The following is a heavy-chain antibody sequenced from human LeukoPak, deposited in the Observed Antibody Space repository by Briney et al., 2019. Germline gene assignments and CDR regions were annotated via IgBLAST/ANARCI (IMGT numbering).Heavy chain of an antibody. D-gene: IGHD1-26*01. Sequence: SETLSLTCSVSGGSISSGGYYWSWIRQHPGKGLEWIGYIYYSGSTYYNPSLKSRVTISVDTSKNQFSLKLSSVTAADTAVYYCARGVGAFEFDIWGQGTMVTVSS. J-gene: IGHJ3*02. CDR2: IYYSGST. CDR3: ARGVGAFEFDI. V-gene: IGHV4-31*03. CDR1: GGSISSGGYY.